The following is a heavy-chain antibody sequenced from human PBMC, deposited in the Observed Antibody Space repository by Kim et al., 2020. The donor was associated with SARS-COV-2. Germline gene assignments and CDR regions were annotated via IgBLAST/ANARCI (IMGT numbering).Heavy chain of an antibody. CDR1: GFTFGDYA. D-gene: IGHD1-1*01. Sequence: GGSLRLSCTASGFTFGDYAMSWFRQAPGKGLEWVGFIRSKAYGGTTEYAASVKGRFTISRDDSKSIAYLQMNSLKTEDTAVYYCTGTTGSPLYYGMDVWGQGTTVTVSS. CDR3: TGTTGSPLYYGMDV. CDR2: IRSKAYGGTT. V-gene: IGHV3-49*03. J-gene: IGHJ6*02.